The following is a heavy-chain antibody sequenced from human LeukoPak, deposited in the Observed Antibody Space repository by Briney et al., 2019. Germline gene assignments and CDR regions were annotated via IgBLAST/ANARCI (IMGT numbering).Heavy chain of an antibody. CDR3: ARVGYCSSTMCYGTFYYYMDV. J-gene: IGHJ6*03. Sequence: SETLSLTCTVSAGTISSSDFYWGWIRQSPEKGLEWNGNIYFRGVTYFSPSLKSRVTLFLDTSNNQFSLKLRSVTAADTAVYYCARVGYCSSTMCYGTFYYYMDVWGKGTTVTVSS. CDR2: IYFRGVT. D-gene: IGHD2-2*01. CDR1: AGTISSSDFY. V-gene: IGHV4-39*01.